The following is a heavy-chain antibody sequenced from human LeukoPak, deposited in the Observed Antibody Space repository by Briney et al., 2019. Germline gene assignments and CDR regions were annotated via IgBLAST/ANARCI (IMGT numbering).Heavy chain of an antibody. Sequence: SQTLSLTCTVSGGSISSGSYYWSWIRQPARKGLEWIGRIYTSGSTNYNSSLKSRVTISVDTSKNQFSLKLSSVTAADTAVYYCARTYYDFWSGYYRDYWGQGTLVTVSS. CDR3: ARTYYDFWSGYYRDY. J-gene: IGHJ4*02. D-gene: IGHD3-3*01. V-gene: IGHV4-61*02. CDR1: GGSISSGSYY. CDR2: IYTSGST.